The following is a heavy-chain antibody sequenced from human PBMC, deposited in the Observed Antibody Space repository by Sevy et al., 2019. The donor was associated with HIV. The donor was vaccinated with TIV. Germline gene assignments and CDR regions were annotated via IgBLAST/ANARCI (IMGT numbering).Heavy chain of an antibody. CDR2: ISGSGGCT. V-gene: IGHV3-23*01. D-gene: IGHD3-22*01. J-gene: IGHJ3*02. Sequence: GGSLRLSCAASGFTFSSYAMSWVRQAPGKGLEWVSAISGSGGCTYYAASVKGRFTISRDNSKNTLYLQMNSLRAEDTAVYYCAKDGITMIVVVPFDAFDIWGQGTMVTVSS. CDR1: GFTFSSYA. CDR3: AKDGITMIVVVPFDAFDI.